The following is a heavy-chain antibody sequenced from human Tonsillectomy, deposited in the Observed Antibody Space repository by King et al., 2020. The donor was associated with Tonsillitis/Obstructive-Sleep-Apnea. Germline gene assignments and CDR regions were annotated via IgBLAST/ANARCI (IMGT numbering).Heavy chain of an antibody. J-gene: IGHJ4*02. Sequence: VQLVQSGGGLVQPGGSLRLSCAASGFTFSSYAMSWVRQAPGKGLEWVSAISGSGGSTYYADSVKGRFTISRDNSKNTLYLQMNSLRAKDTAVYYCAKRPLIVVVPAAMPRHFDYWGQGTLVTVSS. CDR1: GFTFSSYA. CDR2: ISGSGGST. V-gene: IGHV3-23*04. D-gene: IGHD2-2*01. CDR3: AKRPLIVVVPAAMPRHFDY.